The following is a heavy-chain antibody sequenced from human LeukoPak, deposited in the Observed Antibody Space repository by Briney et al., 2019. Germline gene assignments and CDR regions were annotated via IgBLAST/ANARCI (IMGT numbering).Heavy chain of an antibody. V-gene: IGHV4-34*01. CDR3: AREMITFGGVIMSVGGALDI. J-gene: IGHJ3*02. CDR1: GGSFSGYY. CDR2: INHSGST. Sequence: PSVTLSLTCAVYGGSFSGYYWSWIRQPPGKGLEWIGEINHSGSTNYNPSLKSRVTISVDTSKNQFSLKLSSVTAADTAVYYCAREMITFGGVIMSVGGALDIWGQGTMVTVSS. D-gene: IGHD3-16*01.